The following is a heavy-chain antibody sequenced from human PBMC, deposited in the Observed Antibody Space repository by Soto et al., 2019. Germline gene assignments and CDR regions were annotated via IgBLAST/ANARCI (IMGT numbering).Heavy chain of an antibody. V-gene: IGHV3-48*01. J-gene: IGHJ6*03. CDR1: GFTFSSYS. CDR3: ARDHTMVHPNYYYYYMDV. Sequence: GGSLRLSCAASGFTFSSYSMNWVRQAPGKGLEWVSYISSSSSTIYYADSVKGRFTISRDNAKNSLYLQMNSLRAEDTAVYYCARDHTMVHPNYYYYYMDVWGKGTTVTVSS. CDR2: ISSSSSTI. D-gene: IGHD3-10*01.